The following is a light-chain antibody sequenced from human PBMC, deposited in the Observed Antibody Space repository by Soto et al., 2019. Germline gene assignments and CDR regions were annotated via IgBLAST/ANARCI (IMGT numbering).Light chain of an antibody. CDR2: EVS. CDR3: CSYSSSSTLV. CDR1: NSDVGAYEF. V-gene: IGLV2-14*01. Sequence: QSVLTQPASVSGSLGQSITIACTGTNSDVGAYEFVSWYRHHPGKAPQLIIYEVSNRPSGVSNRFSGSKSGNTASLTISGLQAEDEAHYYCCSYSSSSTLVFGTGTKGTVL. J-gene: IGLJ1*01.